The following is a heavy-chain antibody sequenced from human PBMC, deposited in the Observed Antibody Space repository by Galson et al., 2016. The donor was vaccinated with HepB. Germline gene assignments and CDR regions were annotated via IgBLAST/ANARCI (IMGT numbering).Heavy chain of an antibody. D-gene: IGHD6-6*01. J-gene: IGHJ2*01. CDR3: ARMYSSSSWGNWYFDL. V-gene: IGHV3-53*01. Sequence: SLRLSCAASGFTLSSNYMSWVRQAPGKGLEWVSFIHSGGTTRYADSVKGRFTVSRDHSKNTLYLQMNSLRAEDTAFFYCARMYSSSSWGNWYFDLWGRGTLVTVSS. CDR2: IHSGGTT. CDR1: GFTLSSNY.